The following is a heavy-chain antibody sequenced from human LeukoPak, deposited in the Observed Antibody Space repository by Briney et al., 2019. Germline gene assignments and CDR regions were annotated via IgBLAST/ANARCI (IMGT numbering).Heavy chain of an antibody. J-gene: IGHJ4*02. CDR1: GFTFSTYG. CDR3: AKTRTGYYSQLDY. V-gene: IGHV3-23*01. Sequence: GGSLRLSCAASGFTFSTYGMSWVRQAPGKGLEWVSTISATGDNTYYADSVKGRFTVSRDNSKNTLYLQMNSLRAEDTAVYYCAKTRTGYYSQLDYWGQGTLVTVSS. D-gene: IGHD3/OR15-3a*01. CDR2: ISATGDNT.